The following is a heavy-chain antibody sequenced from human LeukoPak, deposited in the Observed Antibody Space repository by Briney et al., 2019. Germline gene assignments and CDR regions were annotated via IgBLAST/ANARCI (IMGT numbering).Heavy chain of an antibody. J-gene: IGHJ4*02. V-gene: IGHV4-61*01. D-gene: IGHD3-10*01. CDR3: ARAGLETYYGKSYFDY. CDR2: MFYSEST. CDR1: GASVSDGNYY. Sequence: SETLSLTCSVSGASVSDGNYYWSWIRQPPGKGLEWIGYMFYSESTKYNPSLKSRVTISVDTSKNQFSLKLSSVTAADTAVYYCARAGLETYYGKSYFDYWGQGTLVTVSS.